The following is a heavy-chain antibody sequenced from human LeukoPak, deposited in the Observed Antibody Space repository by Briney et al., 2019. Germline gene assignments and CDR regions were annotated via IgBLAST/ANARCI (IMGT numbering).Heavy chain of an antibody. CDR3: AKRGGYCSGGSCYRPYYFDY. CDR1: GFTFSSYW. CDR2: ISGSGGST. J-gene: IGHJ4*02. V-gene: IGHV3-23*01. D-gene: IGHD2-15*01. Sequence: GGSLRLSCAAPGFTFSSYWMSWVRQAPGKGLEWVSAISGSGGSTYYADSVKGRFTISRDNSKNTLYLQMNSLRAEDTAIYYCAKRGGYCSGGSCYRPYYFDYWGQGTLVTVSS.